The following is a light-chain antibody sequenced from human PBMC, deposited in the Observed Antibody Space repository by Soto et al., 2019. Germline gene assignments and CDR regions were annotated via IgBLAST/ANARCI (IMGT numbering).Light chain of an antibody. CDR3: QQYNNWPLFT. Sequence: EIVMTQSPATLSVSPGERATLSCRASQSVSSNLSWYQQKPGHAPRLLIYVSATRATGIPARFSGSGSGTEFTLTISSLQSEDFAVYYCQQYNNWPLFTFGPGTKVDIK. CDR1: QSVSSN. J-gene: IGKJ3*01. V-gene: IGKV3-15*01. CDR2: VSA.